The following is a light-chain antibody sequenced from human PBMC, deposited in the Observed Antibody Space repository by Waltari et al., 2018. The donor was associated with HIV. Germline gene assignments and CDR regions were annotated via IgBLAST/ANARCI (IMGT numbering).Light chain of an antibody. CDR2: GKN. CDR1: RLRRYY. Sequence: SSDLTQHPALSVAFAQTVTLTCQGDRLRRYYASWYQQKPGQAPVLVIYGKNNRPSGIPDRFSGSSSGNTASLTITGAQAEDEADYYCNSRDSSGNVWVFGGGTKLTVL. J-gene: IGLJ3*02. V-gene: IGLV3-19*01. CDR3: NSRDSSGNVWV.